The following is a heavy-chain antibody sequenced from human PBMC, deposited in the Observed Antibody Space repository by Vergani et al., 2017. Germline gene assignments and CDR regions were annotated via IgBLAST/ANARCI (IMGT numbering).Heavy chain of an antibody. J-gene: IGHJ5*02. D-gene: IGHD3-10*01. Sequence: QVRLQESGPGLVKPSETLSLTCSVSGGSMSGYYWSWIRQPPGKELEWIWYMYHSGSTNYNPSLETRVTISGYTSKNQFSLKLNSVTAADTAVYYCGGVADFYGLGSRLLDLWGQGILVTVSS. V-gene: IGHV4-59*01. CDR3: GGVADFYGLGSRLLDL. CDR1: GGSMSGYY. CDR2: MYHSGST.